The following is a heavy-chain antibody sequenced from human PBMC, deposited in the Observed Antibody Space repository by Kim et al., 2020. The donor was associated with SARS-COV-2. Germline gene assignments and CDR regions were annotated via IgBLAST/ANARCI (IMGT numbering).Heavy chain of an antibody. D-gene: IGHD3-10*01. Sequence: SLKCRFTISVETSKNQFSLKLSSVTAADTAVYYCARGNAVMVRGVINFDYWGQGTLVTVSS. CDR3: ARGNAVMVRGVINFDY. J-gene: IGHJ4*02. V-gene: IGHV4-59*09.